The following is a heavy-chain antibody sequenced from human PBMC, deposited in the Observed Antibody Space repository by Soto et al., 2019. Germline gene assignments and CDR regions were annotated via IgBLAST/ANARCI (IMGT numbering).Heavy chain of an antibody. CDR1: GYTFTSYG. V-gene: IGHV1-2*02. Sequence: GSVKVSCKASGYTFTSYGISWVRQAPGQGLEWMGWINPNSGGTNYAQKVQGRVTMTRDRSISTAYMELTRLRSDDTAVYYCARVTGEWLRLPLGYWGQGTLVTVSS. CDR3: ARVTGEWLRLPLGY. J-gene: IGHJ4*02. D-gene: IGHD5-12*01. CDR2: INPNSGGT.